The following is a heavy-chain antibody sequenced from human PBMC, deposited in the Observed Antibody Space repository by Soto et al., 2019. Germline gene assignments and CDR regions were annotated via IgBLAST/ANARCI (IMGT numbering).Heavy chain of an antibody. D-gene: IGHD2-2*01. V-gene: IGHV3-48*01. Sequence: GGSLRLSCAASGFTFSSYSMNWVRQAPGKGLEWVSYISSSSSTIYYADSVKGRFTISRDNAKNSLYLQMNGLRAEDTAVYYCARDQPGYCSSTSCPDRAFDIWGQGTMVTVSS. CDR1: GFTFSSYS. J-gene: IGHJ3*02. CDR2: ISSSSSTI. CDR3: ARDQPGYCSSTSCPDRAFDI.